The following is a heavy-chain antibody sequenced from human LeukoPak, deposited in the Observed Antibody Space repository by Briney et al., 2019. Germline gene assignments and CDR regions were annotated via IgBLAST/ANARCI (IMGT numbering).Heavy chain of an antibody. V-gene: IGHV3-23*01. CDR3: AKDFPGIAVAGRKYFDY. Sequence: GGSLRLSCVVSGFTFSSYAMSWVRQAPGKGLEWVSAISGSGGSTYYADSVKGRFTISRDNSKNTLYLQMNSLRAEDTAVYYCAKDFPGIAVAGRKYFDYWGQGTLVTVSS. CDR1: GFTFSSYA. J-gene: IGHJ4*02. CDR2: ISGSGGST. D-gene: IGHD6-19*01.